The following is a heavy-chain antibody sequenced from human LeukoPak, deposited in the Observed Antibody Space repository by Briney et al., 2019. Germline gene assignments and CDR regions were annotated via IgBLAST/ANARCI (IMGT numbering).Heavy chain of an antibody. CDR1: GGSFSGYY. CDR2: INHSGST. D-gene: IGHD2-2*01. J-gene: IGHJ5*02. V-gene: IGHV4-34*01. Sequence: SETLSLTCAVYGGSFSGYYWSWIRQPPGKGLEWIGEINHSGSTNYNPSLKSRVTISVDTSKNQFSLKLSSVTAADTAVYFCARHPGGYQLFARFDPWGQGTLVTVSS. CDR3: ARHPGGYQLFARFDP.